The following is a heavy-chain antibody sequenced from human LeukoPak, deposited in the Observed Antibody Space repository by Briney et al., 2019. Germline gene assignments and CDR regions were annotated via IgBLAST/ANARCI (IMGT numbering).Heavy chain of an antibody. CDR2: ISYDGSNK. CDR3: AKDDYDYGDYHFDY. D-gene: IGHD4-17*01. CDR1: GFTFSSYG. Sequence: GGSLRLSCAASGFTFSSYGMHWVRQAPGKGLEWVAFISYDGSNKYHADSVKGRFTISRDNSKNTLYLQMNSLRAEDTAVYYCAKDDYDYGDYHFDYWGQGTLVTVSS. J-gene: IGHJ4*02. V-gene: IGHV3-30*18.